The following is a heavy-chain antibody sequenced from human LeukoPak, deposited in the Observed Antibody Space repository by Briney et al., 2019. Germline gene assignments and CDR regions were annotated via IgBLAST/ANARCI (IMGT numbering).Heavy chain of an antibody. Sequence: GRSLRLSCAASGFTFSSYGMHWVRQAPGKGLEWVAVTSYDGNNKYYSDSVKGRFTISRDNSKNTLYLQMNSLRAEDTAVYYCAKDSKENRPAVTGGGFDCWGQGTLVTVSS. D-gene: IGHD6-19*01. CDR2: TSYDGNNK. CDR3: AKDSKENRPAVTGGGFDC. J-gene: IGHJ4*02. CDR1: GFTFSSYG. V-gene: IGHV3-30*18.